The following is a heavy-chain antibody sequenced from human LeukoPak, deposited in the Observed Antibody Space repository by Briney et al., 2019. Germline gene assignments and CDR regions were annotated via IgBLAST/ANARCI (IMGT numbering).Heavy chain of an antibody. Sequence: VGSLRHSCAASGFTVSSNYMSWGRQAPGKGLDWVSDIYSGGSTYYTTSVKCRVTISRDNSKNTLYLQMNSLRAEDTAVYYCARVADGYCSGGSCYSDAFNIWGQGTMVTVS. J-gene: IGHJ3*02. D-gene: IGHD2-15*01. V-gene: IGHV3-53*01. CDR3: ARVADGYCSGGSCYSDAFNI. CDR2: IYSGGST. CDR1: GFTVSSNY.